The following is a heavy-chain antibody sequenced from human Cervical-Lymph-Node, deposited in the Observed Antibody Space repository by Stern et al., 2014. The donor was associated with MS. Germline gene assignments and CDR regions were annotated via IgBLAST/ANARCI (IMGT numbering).Heavy chain of an antibody. V-gene: IGHV1-18*01. CDR1: GYMFSSYG. Sequence: QVQLGQSGAEVKKPGASVKVSCKTSGYMFSSYGIVWVRKAPGQGLEWMGRVAGYNGNTDYAQKFLGRVTMTTDTSTNTVSMELRSLRSDDTAVYYCARIAMTGYFDYWGQGTLVIVSS. D-gene: IGHD6-19*01. CDR3: ARIAMTGYFDY. J-gene: IGHJ4*02. CDR2: VAGYNGNT.